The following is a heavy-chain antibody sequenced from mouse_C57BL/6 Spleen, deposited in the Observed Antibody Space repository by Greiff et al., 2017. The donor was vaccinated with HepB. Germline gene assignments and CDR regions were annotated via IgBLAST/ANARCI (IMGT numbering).Heavy chain of an antibody. J-gene: IGHJ4*01. CDR2: ISSGGDYI. V-gene: IGHV5-9-1*02. Sequence: EVQVVESGEGLVKPGGSLKLSCAASGFTFSSYAMSWVRQTPEKRLEWVAYISSGGDYIYYADTVKGRFTISRDNARNTLYLQMSSLKSEDTAMYYCTRGVVYYDYDEAAMDYWGQGTSVTVSS. CDR3: TRGVVYYDYDEAAMDY. D-gene: IGHD2-4*01. CDR1: GFTFSSYA.